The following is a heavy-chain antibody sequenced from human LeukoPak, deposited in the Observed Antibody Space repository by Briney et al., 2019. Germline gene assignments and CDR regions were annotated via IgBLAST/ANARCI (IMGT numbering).Heavy chain of an antibody. CDR2: INSDGSSI. CDR3: ARGAYSFDY. V-gene: IGHV3-74*01. D-gene: IGHD4-11*01. J-gene: IGHJ4*02. CDR1: GFSISSFW. Sequence: PGGSLRLSCAASGFSISSFWMHWVRQAPVKGVVWVARINSDGSSITYVDSVKGRFAISRDNAKNTFHLQMNSLTDDDTAVYYCARGAYSFDYWGQGTLVTVSS.